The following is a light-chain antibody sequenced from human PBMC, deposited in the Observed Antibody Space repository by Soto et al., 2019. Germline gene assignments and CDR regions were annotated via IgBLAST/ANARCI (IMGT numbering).Light chain of an antibody. CDR2: EVS. CDR1: SSDVGGYNY. V-gene: IGLV2-23*02. Sequence: QSALTQPASVSGSPGQSITISCTGTSSDVGGYNYVSWYQQHPGKAPKLMISEVSNRPSGVSNRFSASKSGNTASLTISGLQAEDEADYYCCAYAGSNTLVFGGGTKVTVL. J-gene: IGLJ2*01. CDR3: CAYAGSNTLV.